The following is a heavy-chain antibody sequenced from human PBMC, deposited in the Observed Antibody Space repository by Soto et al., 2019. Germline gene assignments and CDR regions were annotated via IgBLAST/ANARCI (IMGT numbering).Heavy chain of an antibody. D-gene: IGHD1-26*01. CDR3: ARGEASSKWLDP. CDR2: IYYSGTT. Sequence: SETLSLTCTVSGGSIISYYWSWIRQPPGKGLEWIGYIYYSGTTNYNPSLKSRVTISVDTSKNQFSLQLTSVTAADTAIYYCARGEASSKWLDPWGQGTLVTVSS. V-gene: IGHV4-59*01. CDR1: GGSIISYY. J-gene: IGHJ5*02.